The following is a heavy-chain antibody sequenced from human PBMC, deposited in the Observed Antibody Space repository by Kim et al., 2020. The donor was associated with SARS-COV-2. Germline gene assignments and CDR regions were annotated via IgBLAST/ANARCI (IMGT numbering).Heavy chain of an antibody. CDR2: ISYDGSNK. D-gene: IGHD3-10*01. Sequence: GGSLRLSCAASGFTFSSYGMHWVRQAPGKGLEWVAVISYDGSNKYYADSVKGRFTISRDNSKNTLYLQMNSLRAEDTAVYYCAKELVRGVNNDYWGQGTLVTVSS. CDR1: GFTFSSYG. J-gene: IGHJ4*02. CDR3: AKELVRGVNNDY. V-gene: IGHV3-30*18.